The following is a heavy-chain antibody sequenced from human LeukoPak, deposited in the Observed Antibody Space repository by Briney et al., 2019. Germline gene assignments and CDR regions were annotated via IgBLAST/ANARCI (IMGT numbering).Heavy chain of an antibody. CDR1: GFTFTTYW. V-gene: IGHV3-7*01. J-gene: IGHJ4*02. D-gene: IGHD3-22*01. CDR2: IKQDGTEK. Sequence: GGSLRLSCAASGFTFTTYWMSWVRQAPGKGLEWVANIKQDGTEKYYVDSVKGRFTISRDNAKNSLYLQMNSLRAEDTAVYYCAREGYYYDSSGYYHPASLDYWGQGTLVTVSS. CDR3: AREGYYYDSSGYYHPASLDY.